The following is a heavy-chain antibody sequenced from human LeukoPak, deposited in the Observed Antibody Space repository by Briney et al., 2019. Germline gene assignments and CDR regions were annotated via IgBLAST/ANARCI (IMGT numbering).Heavy chain of an antibody. CDR1: GFTFSSYA. V-gene: IGHV3-30-3*01. CDR3: ARDRKPRYDYVWGSYHAIDY. J-gene: IGHJ4*02. D-gene: IGHD3-16*02. Sequence: GGSLRLSCAASGFTFSSYAMHWVRQAPGKGLEWVAVISYDGSNKYYADSVKGRFTISRDNSKNTLYLQMNSLRAEDTAVYYCARDRKPRYDYVWGSYHAIDYWGQGTLVTVSS. CDR2: ISYDGSNK.